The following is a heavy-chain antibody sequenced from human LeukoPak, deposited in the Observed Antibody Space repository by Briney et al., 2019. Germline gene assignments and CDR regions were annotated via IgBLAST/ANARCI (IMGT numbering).Heavy chain of an antibody. CDR1: GGSITSTTFY. V-gene: IGHV4-39*01. J-gene: IGHJ5*02. Sequence: PSETLSLTCTVSGGSITSTTFYWGWVRQPPGKGLEWIGNIYYSGSTYCNPSLKSRVTISVDTSKNQFSLKLNSVAAADTAVYYCATYSSSSGWFDPWGQGTLVTVSS. CDR2: IYYSGST. CDR3: ATYSSSSGWFDP. D-gene: IGHD6-6*01.